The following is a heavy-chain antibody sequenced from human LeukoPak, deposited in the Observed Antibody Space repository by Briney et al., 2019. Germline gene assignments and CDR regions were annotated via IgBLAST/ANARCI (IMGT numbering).Heavy chain of an antibody. CDR3: AKDLGDGYNRNYGMDV. J-gene: IGHJ6*02. CDR1: GFTFDDYA. D-gene: IGHD5-24*01. V-gene: IGHV3-9*01. Sequence: GRSLRLSCAASGFTFDDYAMHWVRQAPGKGLEWVSGISWNSGSIGYADSVKGRFTISRDNAKNSLYLQMNSLRAEDTASYYCAKDLGDGYNRNYGMDVWGQGTTVTVSS. CDR2: ISWNSGSI.